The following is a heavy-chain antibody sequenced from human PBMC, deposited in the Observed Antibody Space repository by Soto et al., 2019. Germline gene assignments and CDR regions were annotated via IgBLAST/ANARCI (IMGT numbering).Heavy chain of an antibody. CDR3: VKEKYYYDRSGMYYFDY. CDR1: GFTFNRYG. D-gene: IGHD3-22*01. CDR2: VSFDGGND. V-gene: IGHV3-30*18. J-gene: IGHJ4*02. Sequence: QVQLVESGGGVVQPGRSLRLSCAASGFTFNRYGMHWVRQAPGKGLEWVAVVSFDGGNDYFADSVKGRFTISRDNSKNTLYLHMNSVRPEDTAVYFCVKEKYYYDRSGMYYFDYWGQGTLVTVSS.